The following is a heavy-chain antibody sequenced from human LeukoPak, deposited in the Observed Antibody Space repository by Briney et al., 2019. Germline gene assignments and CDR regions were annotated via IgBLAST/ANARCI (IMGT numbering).Heavy chain of an antibody. J-gene: IGHJ1*01. CDR2: IIPIFGTA. Sequence: GASVKVSCKASGGTFISYAISWVRQAPGQGLEWMGGIIPIFGTANYAQKFQGRVTITTDESTSTAYMELSSLRSEDTAVYYCASYCSSTSCSNAEYFQHWGQGTLVTVSS. D-gene: IGHD2-2*01. CDR3: ASYCSSTSCSNAEYFQH. V-gene: IGHV1-69*05. CDR1: GGTFISYA.